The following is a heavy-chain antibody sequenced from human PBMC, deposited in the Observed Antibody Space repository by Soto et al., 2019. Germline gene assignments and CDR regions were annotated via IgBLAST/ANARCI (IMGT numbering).Heavy chain of an antibody. Sequence: ASVKVSCKASGYTFTSYGISWVRQAPGQGLEWMGWISAYNGNTNYAQKLQGRVTMTTDTSTSTAYMELRSLRSDDTAVYYCAKDHGTYGPNWIDSWGQGTLVTVSS. D-gene: IGHD3-10*01. CDR1: GYTFTSYG. CDR3: AKDHGTYGPNWIDS. V-gene: IGHV1-18*01. CDR2: ISAYNGNT. J-gene: IGHJ5*01.